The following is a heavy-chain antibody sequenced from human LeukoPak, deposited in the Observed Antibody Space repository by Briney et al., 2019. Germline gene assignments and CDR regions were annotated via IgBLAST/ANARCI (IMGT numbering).Heavy chain of an antibody. J-gene: IGHJ4*02. CDR2: TKHDGSER. D-gene: IGHD2-21*02. CDR3: ARGGLYGDYYFDY. CDR1: GFTFSSYG. Sequence: GGSLRLSCAASGFTFSSYGMNWVRQAPGKGLEWVANTKHDGSERYYVDSVKGRFTISRDNVKNSLFLQMDSLRAEDTAVYYCARGGLYGDYYFDYWGKGTLVTVTS. V-gene: IGHV3-7*04.